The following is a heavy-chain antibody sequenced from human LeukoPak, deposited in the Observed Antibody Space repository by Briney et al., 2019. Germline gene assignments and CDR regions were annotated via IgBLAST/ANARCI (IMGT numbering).Heavy chain of an antibody. CDR2: ISAYNGNT. J-gene: IGHJ4*02. Sequence: ASVKVSCKPSGDTFTSYGISWVRQAPGQGLEWMGWISAYNGNTNYAQKLQGRVTMTTDTSTSTAYMELRSLRSDDTAVYYCARSNNWNDAYYFDYWGQGTLVTVSS. V-gene: IGHV1-18*01. D-gene: IGHD1-20*01. CDR3: ARSNNWNDAYYFDY. CDR1: GDTFTSYG.